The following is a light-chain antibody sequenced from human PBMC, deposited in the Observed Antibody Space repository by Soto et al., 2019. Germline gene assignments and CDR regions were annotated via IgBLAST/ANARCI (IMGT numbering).Light chain of an antibody. CDR2: DVS. Sequence: QSALTQPASVSGSPGQAVTISCTGTSSDIGVYNYVSCYQQHPGTAPKLMIYDVSNRPAGVSNRFSGSKSGNTAALPISGLQAEEEADYYCSSYTPTSTVVFGGGTKLTVL. CDR3: SSYTPTSTVV. J-gene: IGLJ2*01. V-gene: IGLV2-14*01. CDR1: SSDIGVYNY.